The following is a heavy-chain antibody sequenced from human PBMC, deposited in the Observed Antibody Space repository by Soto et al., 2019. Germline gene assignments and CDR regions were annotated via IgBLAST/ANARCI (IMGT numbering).Heavy chain of an antibody. J-gene: IGHJ4*02. Sequence: SETLSLTCTVSGGSISSYYWSWIRQPPGKGLEWIGYIYYSGSTNYNPSLKSRVTISVDTSKNQFSLKLSSVTAADTAVYYCARAYGGYDDYWGQGALVTVSS. V-gene: IGHV4-59*01. D-gene: IGHD5-12*01. CDR2: IYYSGST. CDR3: ARAYGGYDDY. CDR1: GGSISSYY.